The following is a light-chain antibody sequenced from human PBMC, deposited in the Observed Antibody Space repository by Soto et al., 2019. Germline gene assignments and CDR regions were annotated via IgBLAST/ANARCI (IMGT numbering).Light chain of an antibody. CDR1: QTINNN. CDR2: GAS. J-gene: IGKJ1*01. CDR3: QQYDKWPWT. Sequence: IVMTQSPATLSMSPGERATLSCRASQTINNNLAWNQQKPGQAPRLLIYGASTRATGIPDRFSGSGSGTEFTLTISSLQSEDFAVYYCQQYDKWPWTFGQGTKVEIK. V-gene: IGKV3-15*01.